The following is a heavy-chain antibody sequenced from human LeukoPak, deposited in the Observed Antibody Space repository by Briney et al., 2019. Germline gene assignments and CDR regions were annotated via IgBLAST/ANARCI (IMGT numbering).Heavy chain of an antibody. Sequence: GGSLRLSCAASGFTFSDYYMSWIRQAPGKGLEWVSYISSSGTTIYYADSVKGRFTISRDNAKNSLYLQMNSLRAEDTAVYYCARDRHKLVDIVAGILDYWGQGTLVTVSS. CDR3: ARDRHKLVDIVAGILDY. J-gene: IGHJ4*02. V-gene: IGHV3-11*01. CDR1: GFTFSDYY. CDR2: ISSSGTTI. D-gene: IGHD5-12*01.